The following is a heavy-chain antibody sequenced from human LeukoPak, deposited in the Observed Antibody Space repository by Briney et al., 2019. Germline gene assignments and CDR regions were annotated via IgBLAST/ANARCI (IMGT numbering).Heavy chain of an antibody. CDR2: INNSGGST. J-gene: IGHJ5*02. D-gene: IGHD3-10*01. Sequence: GGSLRLSCAASGFTFSSYAMNWVRQAPGKGLAWVSGINNSGGSTYYADSVKGRFTISRDNSKNTLYLQMNSLRAEDTAVYYCARSYYYGSGSYYSWGQGTLVTVSS. CDR3: ARSYYYGSGSYYS. V-gene: IGHV3-23*01. CDR1: GFTFSSYA.